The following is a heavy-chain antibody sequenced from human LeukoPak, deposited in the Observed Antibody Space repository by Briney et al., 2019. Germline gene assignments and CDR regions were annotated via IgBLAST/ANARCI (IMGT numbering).Heavy chain of an antibody. CDR1: GGSISSSSYY. J-gene: IGHJ4*02. Sequence: PSETLSLTCTVSGGSISSSSYYWGWLRQPPGKGLEWIGSIYYSGSTYYNPSLKSRVTISVDTSKNQFSLKLSSVTAADTAVYYCARVDYGDYVNFDYWGQGTLVTVSS. CDR3: ARVDYGDYVNFDY. V-gene: IGHV4-39*07. D-gene: IGHD4-17*01. CDR2: IYYSGST.